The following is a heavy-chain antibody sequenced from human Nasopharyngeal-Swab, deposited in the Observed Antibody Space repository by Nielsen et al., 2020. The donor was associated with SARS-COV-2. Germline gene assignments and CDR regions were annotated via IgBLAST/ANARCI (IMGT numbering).Heavy chain of an antibody. Sequence: ASVKVSCKASGYTFTGYYMHWVRQAPGQGLEWMRRINPNSGGTNYAQKFQGRVTMTRDTSISTAYMELSRLRSDDTAVYYCARSPYADPRGLVYWGQGTPVTVSS. D-gene: IGHD4-17*01. J-gene: IGHJ4*02. CDR2: INPNSGGT. CDR3: ARSPYADPRGLVY. CDR1: GYTFTGYY. V-gene: IGHV1-2*06.